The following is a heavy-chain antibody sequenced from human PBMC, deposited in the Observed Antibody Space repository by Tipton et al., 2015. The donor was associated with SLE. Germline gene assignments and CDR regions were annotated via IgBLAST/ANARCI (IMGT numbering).Heavy chain of an antibody. Sequence: QLVQSGAEVRRSGASVRISCTASYEYTFIKYYMHWVRQAPGQGPEWMATLSPNGHSATYAQKFQGRVTMTTDTSTSTAYMEVRSLRSDDTAVYYCARGLKGSSSYFNYWGQGTLVTVSS. CDR1: YEYTFIKYY. CDR3: ARGLKGSSSYFNY. CDR2: LSPNGHSA. V-gene: IGHV1-46*01. D-gene: IGHD6-13*01. J-gene: IGHJ4*02.